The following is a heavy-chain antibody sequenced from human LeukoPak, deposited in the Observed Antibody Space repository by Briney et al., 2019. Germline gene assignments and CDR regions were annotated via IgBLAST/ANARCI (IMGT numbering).Heavy chain of an antibody. Sequence: PGGSLRLSCAASGFTFSSYEMNWVRQAPGKGLEWVSYISSSGSTIYYADSVKGRFTISRDNAKNSLYLQMNSLRAEDTAVYYCARETPRVYYDSSGYDYWGQGTLVTVSS. CDR1: GFTFSSYE. CDR2: ISSSGSTI. D-gene: IGHD3-22*01. CDR3: ARETPRVYYDSSGYDY. V-gene: IGHV3-48*03. J-gene: IGHJ4*02.